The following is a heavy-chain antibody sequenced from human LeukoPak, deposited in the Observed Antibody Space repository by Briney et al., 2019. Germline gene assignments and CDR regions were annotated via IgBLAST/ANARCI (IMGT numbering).Heavy chain of an antibody. CDR2: INHSGST. CDR1: GGSFSGYY. Sequence: SETLSLTCAVYGGSFSGYYWSWIRQPPGKGLEWIGEINHSGSTNYNPSLKSRVTISVDTSKNQFSLKLSSVTAADTAVYYCARARAGIAARPFDYWAREPWSPSPQ. CDR3: ARARAGIAARPFDY. J-gene: IGHJ4*02. D-gene: IGHD6-6*01. V-gene: IGHV4-34*01.